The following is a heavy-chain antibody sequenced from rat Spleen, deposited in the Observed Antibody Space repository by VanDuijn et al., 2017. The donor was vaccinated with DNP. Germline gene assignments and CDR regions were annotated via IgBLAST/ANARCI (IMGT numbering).Heavy chain of an antibody. Sequence: QVQLKESGPGLVQPSQTLSLTCTVSGFSLTSYHVHWVRQPPGKGLEWMGVVWSNGDTSYSSVLKSRLSISRDTSKSQVLLTMNGLQTEDTSHDYCTGADYAYWGQGAMVTVSS. V-gene: IGHV2-32*01. CDR1: GFSLTSYH. D-gene: IGHD1-11*01. CDR3: TGADYAY. CDR2: VWSNGDT. J-gene: IGHJ2*01.